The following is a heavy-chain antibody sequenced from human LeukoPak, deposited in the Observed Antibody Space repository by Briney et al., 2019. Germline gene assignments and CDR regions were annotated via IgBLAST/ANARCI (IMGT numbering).Heavy chain of an antibody. D-gene: IGHD2-15*01. J-gene: IGHJ4*02. CDR1: GGSISDYY. Sequence: PSETLSLTCTVSGGSISDYYWSWIRQPPGKGLEWIGYIHYSGSNNYNPSLKSRVTISVDTSKNQFSLRLSSVTAADTAVYYCARDRCSGGNCYSDYWGQGTLVTVSS. CDR2: IHYSGSN. CDR3: ARDRCSGGNCYSDY. V-gene: IGHV4-59*01.